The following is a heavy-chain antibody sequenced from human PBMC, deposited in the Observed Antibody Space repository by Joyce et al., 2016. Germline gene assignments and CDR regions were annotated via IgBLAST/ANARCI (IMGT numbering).Heavy chain of an antibody. J-gene: IGHJ6*02. CDR1: GFTFDNYA. Sequence: EVQLLESGGGLVPPGGSLRLSCAASGFTFDNYAMSWVRQAPGKGLEGVSRISKSGVSTNYADSGKGRFTISRDTSKSTVYLKMNTLRADDTAAYYCAKRGGTTVDHLVYYYFGMDVWGQGTTVTVSS. D-gene: IGHD4-11*01. V-gene: IGHV3-23*01. CDR3: AKRGGTTVDHLVYYYFGMDV. CDR2: ISKSGVST.